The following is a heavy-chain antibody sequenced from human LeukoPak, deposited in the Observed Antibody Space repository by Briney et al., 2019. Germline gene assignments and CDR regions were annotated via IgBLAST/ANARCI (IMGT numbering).Heavy chain of an antibody. CDR1: GGSISGCY. V-gene: IGHV4-59*08. D-gene: IGHD5-12*01. Sequence: SETLSLICAVSGGSISGCYWIWIRQPPGKGLEWIGYIYYNGITNYNPSLKSRVTISVDTSENQFSLKLSSVTAADTAMYYCARHLYSGYDRVFDYWGQGTLVTVSS. CDR3: ARHLYSGYDRVFDY. CDR2: IYYNGIT. J-gene: IGHJ4*02.